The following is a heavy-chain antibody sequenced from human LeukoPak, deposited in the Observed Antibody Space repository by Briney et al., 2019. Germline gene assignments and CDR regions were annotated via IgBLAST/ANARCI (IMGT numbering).Heavy chain of an antibody. Sequence: VASVKVSCKVSGHTLSELTMYRVRQAPGKGLEWMGGFDPENDERMYARNFRGRVTMTEDTSTDTAYMELSSLRSEDTAVYFCATEMTSVVPDYWGQGTLVTVSS. CDR1: GHTLSELT. CDR2: FDPENDER. CDR3: ATEMTSVVPDY. J-gene: IGHJ4*02. D-gene: IGHD4-11*01. V-gene: IGHV1-24*01.